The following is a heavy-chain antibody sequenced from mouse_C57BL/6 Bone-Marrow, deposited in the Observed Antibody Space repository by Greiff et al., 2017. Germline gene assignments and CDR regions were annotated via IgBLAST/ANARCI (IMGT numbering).Heavy chain of an antibody. J-gene: IGHJ2*01. Sequence: EVMLVESGGGLVQPGGSLSLSCAASGFTFTDYYMSWVRQPPGKALEWLGFFRNKANGYTTEYSASVKGRFTISKDNSQSILYLQMNALRAEDSDTYYCTRYGENYFDYWGQGTTLTVSS. CDR3: TRYGENYFDY. CDR1: GFTFTDYY. CDR2: FRNKANGYTT. V-gene: IGHV7-3*01.